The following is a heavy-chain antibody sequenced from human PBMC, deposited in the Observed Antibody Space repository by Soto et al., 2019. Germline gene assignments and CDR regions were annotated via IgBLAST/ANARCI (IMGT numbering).Heavy chain of an antibody. V-gene: IGHV3-7*01. Sequence: EVQLVESGGGLVQPGGSLRLSCAASGFTFSSYWMSWVRQAPGKGLEWVANIKQDGSEKYYVDSVRGRFTISRDNAKNSLYLQMNSLRAEDTAVYYCARVGGGYCSSTSCYVDGEVDWYFDLWGRGTLVTVSS. CDR2: IKQDGSEK. CDR3: ARVGGGYCSSTSCYVDGEVDWYFDL. D-gene: IGHD2-2*01. J-gene: IGHJ2*01. CDR1: GFTFSSYW.